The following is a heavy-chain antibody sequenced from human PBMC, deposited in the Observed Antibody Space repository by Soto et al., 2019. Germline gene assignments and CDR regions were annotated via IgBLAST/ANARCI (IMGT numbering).Heavy chain of an antibody. CDR3: AKPSNYYYYYGMDV. Sequence: QVQLVESGGGVVQPGRSLRLSCAASGFTFSSYGMHWVRQAPGKGLEWVAVISYDGSNKYYADSVKGRFTISRDNSKNTLDLKMNSLRAEDTAVYYCAKPSNYYYYYGMDVWGQGTTVTVSS. CDR1: GFTFSSYG. D-gene: IGHD4-4*01. J-gene: IGHJ6*02. CDR2: ISYDGSNK. V-gene: IGHV3-30*18.